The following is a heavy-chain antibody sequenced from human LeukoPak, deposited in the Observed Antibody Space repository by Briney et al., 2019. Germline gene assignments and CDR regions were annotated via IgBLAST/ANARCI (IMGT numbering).Heavy chain of an antibody. J-gene: IGHJ3*02. V-gene: IGHV3-21*01. Sequence: PGGSLRLSCAASGFTFSSYAMSWVRQAPGKGLEWVSSISSSSSYIYYADSVKGRFTISRDNAKNSLYLQMNSLRAEDTAVYYCARDCRLLMTTVTSRCDGAFDIWGQGTMVTVSS. CDR3: ARDCRLLMTTVTSRCDGAFDI. CDR1: GFTFSSYA. D-gene: IGHD4-17*01. CDR2: ISSSSSYI.